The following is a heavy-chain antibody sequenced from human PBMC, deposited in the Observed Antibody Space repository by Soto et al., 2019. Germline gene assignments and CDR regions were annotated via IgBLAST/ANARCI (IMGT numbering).Heavy chain of an antibody. V-gene: IGHV5-51*01. CDR3: ARLETVWSYYDSSGYYFDY. CDR1: GYSFTSYW. D-gene: IGHD3-22*01. Sequence: GESLKISCKGSGYSFTSYWIGWVRQMPGKGLEWMGIIYPGDSDTRYSPSFQGQVTISADKSISTAYLQWSSLKASDTAMYYCARLETVWSYYDSSGYYFDYWGQGTLVTVSS. CDR2: IYPGDSDT. J-gene: IGHJ4*02.